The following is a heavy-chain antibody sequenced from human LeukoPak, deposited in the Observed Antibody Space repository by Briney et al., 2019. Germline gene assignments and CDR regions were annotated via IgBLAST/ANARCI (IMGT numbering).Heavy chain of an antibody. Sequence: SETLSLTCTVSGGSISSSSYYWGWIRQPPGKGLEWIGSIYYSGSTYYNPSLKSRVTISVDTSKNQFSLKLSSVTAADTAVYYCARGAIVDYRGQGTLVTVSS. CDR1: GGSISSSSYY. V-gene: IGHV4-39*07. D-gene: IGHD1-26*01. CDR3: ARGAIVDY. CDR2: IYYSGST. J-gene: IGHJ4*02.